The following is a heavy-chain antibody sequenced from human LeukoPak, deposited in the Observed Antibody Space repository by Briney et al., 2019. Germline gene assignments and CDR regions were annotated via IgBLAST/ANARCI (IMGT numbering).Heavy chain of an antibody. CDR3: ALRGSSGYYYFRWFDP. CDR2: FDPEDGET. CDR1: GYSLTELS. V-gene: IGHV1-24*01. Sequence: GASVKVSCTVSGYSLTELSMHWVRQAPGKGLEWMGGFDPEDGETIYAQKFQGRVTMTEDTFTDTAYMELSSLRSEDTAVYYCALRGSSGYYYFRWFDPWGQGTLVTVSS. J-gene: IGHJ5*02. D-gene: IGHD3-22*01.